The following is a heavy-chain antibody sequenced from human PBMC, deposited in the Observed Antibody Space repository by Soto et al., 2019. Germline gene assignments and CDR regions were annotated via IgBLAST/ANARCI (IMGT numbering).Heavy chain of an antibody. CDR2: FDLEDGET. CDR3: ARVLRIREYGDYYYSYGMAV. D-gene: IGHD6-6*01. J-gene: IGHJ6*02. V-gene: IGHV1-24*01. Sequence: ASVKVSCKVSGYTLTELSMHWVRQAPGKGLEWMGGFDLEDGETIYAQKFQGRVTMTEDTSTDTAYMELSSLRSEDTAVYYCARVLRIREYGDYYYSYGMAVWAQGTRVT. CDR1: GYTLTELS.